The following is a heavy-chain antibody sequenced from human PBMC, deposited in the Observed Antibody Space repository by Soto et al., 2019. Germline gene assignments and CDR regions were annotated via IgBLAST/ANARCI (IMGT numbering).Heavy chain of an antibody. V-gene: IGHV4-61*01. CDR1: GGSVNSGSYY. D-gene: IGHD3-16*01. CDR3: VRSYTLMVAALGE. J-gene: IGHJ1*01. CDR2: VFYSGNS. Sequence: KASETLSLTCTVSGGSVNSGSYYWNWIRQPPGKGLEWLGYVFYSGNSNYKPSVRSRVAISVDTSKNQFFLRLSSVTAADTAVYYCVRSYTLMVAALGEWGQGTLVTVSS.